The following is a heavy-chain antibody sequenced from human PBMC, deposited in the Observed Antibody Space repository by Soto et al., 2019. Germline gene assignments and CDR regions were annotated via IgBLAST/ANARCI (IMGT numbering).Heavy chain of an antibody. CDR2: IYHSGST. CDR1: GSSISTGFN. V-gene: IGHV4-38-2*01. CDR3: ARVPVEMATIGYYYSYGVDV. Sequence: SETLSLTCVVSGSSISTGFNWGWIRRPPGKGLEWIGSIYHSGSTDYSPSLKSRVTLSVDTSKNQISLKMSSVTAEDTALYYCARVPVEMATIGYYYSYGVDVWGQGTTVT. J-gene: IGHJ6*02. D-gene: IGHD5-12*01.